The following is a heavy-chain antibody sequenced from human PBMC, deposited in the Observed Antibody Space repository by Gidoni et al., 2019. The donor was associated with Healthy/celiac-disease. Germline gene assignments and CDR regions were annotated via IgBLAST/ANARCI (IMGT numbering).Heavy chain of an antibody. CDR2: TYPGDSDT. V-gene: IGHV5-51*01. CDR3: ARHSRYYYDSSGYYYEFDY. J-gene: IGHJ4*02. Sequence: EVQLVQSGAEVKQPGESLKISCKGSGYSFTSYWIGWVRQMPGNGLEWMGITYPGDSDTRYSPSFQGQVTISADKSISTAYLQWSSLKASDTAMYYCARHSRYYYDSSGYYYEFDYWGQGTLVTVSS. CDR1: GYSFTSYW. D-gene: IGHD3-22*01.